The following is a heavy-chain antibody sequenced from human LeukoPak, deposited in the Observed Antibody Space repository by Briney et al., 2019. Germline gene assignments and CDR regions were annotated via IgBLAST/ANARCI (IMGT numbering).Heavy chain of an antibody. CDR3: ARGGGAVAGFDY. V-gene: IGHV1-8*01. Sequence: ASVKVSCKASGYTFTSYDINWVRQATGQGLEWMGWMNPNSGNIGYAQKFQGRVTMTRNTSISTAYMELSSLRSEDTAVYYCARGGGAVAGFDYWGQGTLVTVSS. D-gene: IGHD6-19*01. CDR1: GYTFTSYD. J-gene: IGHJ4*02. CDR2: MNPNSGNI.